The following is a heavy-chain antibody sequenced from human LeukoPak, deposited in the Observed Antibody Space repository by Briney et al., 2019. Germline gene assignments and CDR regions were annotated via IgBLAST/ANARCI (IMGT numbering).Heavy chain of an antibody. Sequence: SETLSLTCAVYGGSFSGYYWSWIRQPPGKGLEWIGEINHSGSTNYNPSLKSRVTISVDTSKNQFSLKLSSVTAADTAVYYCARHEGGSYLGFDYWGQGTLVTVSS. CDR1: GGSFSGYY. V-gene: IGHV4-34*01. CDR3: ARHEGGSYLGFDY. D-gene: IGHD1-26*01. J-gene: IGHJ4*02. CDR2: INHSGST.